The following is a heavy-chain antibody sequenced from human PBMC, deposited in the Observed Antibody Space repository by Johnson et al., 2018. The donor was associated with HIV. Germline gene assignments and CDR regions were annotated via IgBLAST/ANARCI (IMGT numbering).Heavy chain of an antibody. CDR1: GLSFDSYS. Sequence: QEKLVESGGGLVQPGGSLRLSCKASGLSFDSYSMSWVRQAPGKGLEWVAVISYDGSNKYYADSVKGRFTISRDNSKNTLYLQMNSLRAEDTAVYYCAREGWALIWGQGTMVTVSS. D-gene: IGHD1-26*01. CDR2: ISYDGSNK. J-gene: IGHJ3*02. V-gene: IGHV3-30*03. CDR3: AREGWALI.